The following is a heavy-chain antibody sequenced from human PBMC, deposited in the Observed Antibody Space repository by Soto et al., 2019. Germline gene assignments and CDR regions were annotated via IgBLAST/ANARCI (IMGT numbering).Heavy chain of an antibody. J-gene: IGHJ4*02. CDR1: GYTFINYH. V-gene: IGHV1-8*01. D-gene: IGHD6-25*01. CDR3: ATRVPYSSGWNT. CDR2: RNPSTGDT. Sequence: QVQLVQSGAEVKKPGASVKVSCKASGYTFINYHINWVRQASGQGLEWMGWRNPSTGDTGYVQKFQGRVTMTRNTAIRTAYMELGRLRYEDTAVYYCATRVPYSSGWNTWGQGTLVTVSS.